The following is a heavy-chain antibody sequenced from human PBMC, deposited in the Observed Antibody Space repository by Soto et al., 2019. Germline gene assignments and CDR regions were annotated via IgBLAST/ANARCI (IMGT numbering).Heavy chain of an antibody. Sequence: GTLCLTGTVSGASTTTNYYWGCIRQPPGKGLEWIASMHYSGNTNYSPSLKGRVNVSVDTSKNQFSLKLKSVTAADTAVYYCARHVGGLYSSTWPPYGLDVWGQGTTVTVSS. D-gene: IGHD6-13*01. V-gene: IGHV4-39*01. CDR2: MHYSGNT. CDR3: ARHVGGLYSSTWPPYGLDV. J-gene: IGHJ6*02. CDR1: GASTTTNYY.